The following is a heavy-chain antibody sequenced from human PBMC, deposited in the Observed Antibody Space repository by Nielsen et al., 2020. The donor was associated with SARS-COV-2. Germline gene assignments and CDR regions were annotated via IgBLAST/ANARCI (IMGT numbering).Heavy chain of an antibody. V-gene: IGHV3-74*01. CDR1: GFTFSSYW. CDR3: ANIAVAAKGGY. D-gene: IGHD6-19*01. J-gene: IGHJ4*02. CDR2: INSDGSYT. Sequence: GESLKISCVASGFTFSSYWMHWVRQAPGKGLVWVSRINSDGSYTTYADSVKGRFTISRDNAKNTLYLQMNSLRAEDTAVYYCANIAVAAKGGYWGQGTLVTVSS.